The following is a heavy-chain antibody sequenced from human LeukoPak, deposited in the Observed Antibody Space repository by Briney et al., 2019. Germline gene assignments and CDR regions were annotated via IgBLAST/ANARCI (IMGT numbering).Heavy chain of an antibody. CDR1: GGSIKDYY. CDR3: ARVVRGAVTSNWFDP. J-gene: IGHJ5*02. V-gene: IGHV4-59*01. Sequence: SETLSLTCTVSGGSIKDYYWAWIRQAPGEGLEWIGYISNSGTTDYNPSLKSRVTMSVDTSKNEFSLKLTSVSAADTAMYYCARVVRGAVTSNWFDPWGQGTLVTVSP. CDR2: ISNSGTT. D-gene: IGHD4-17*01.